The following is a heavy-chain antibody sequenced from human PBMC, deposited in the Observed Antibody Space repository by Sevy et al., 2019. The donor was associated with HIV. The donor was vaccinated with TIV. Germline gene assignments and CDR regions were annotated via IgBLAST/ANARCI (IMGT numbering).Heavy chain of an antibody. J-gene: IGHJ4*02. D-gene: IGHD1-1*01. CDR3: TRWKGDQSMFDY. CDR2: LKIKASGGTL. V-gene: IGHV3-49*04. CDR1: GFTFGDYA. Sequence: GGSLRLSCAASGFTFGDYAMNWVRQAPGKGLEWVAFLKIKASGGTLHHAASVQGRFTISRDDSKNIAYLQMNDLKTEVTAVYYCTRWKGDQSMFDYWGQGALVTVSS.